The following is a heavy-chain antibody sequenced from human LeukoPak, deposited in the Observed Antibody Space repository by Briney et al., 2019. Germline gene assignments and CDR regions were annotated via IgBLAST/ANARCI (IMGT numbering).Heavy chain of an antibody. D-gene: IGHD6-13*01. Sequence: SETLSLTCTVSGGSISSYYWSWIRQPPGKGLEWIGYTYYSGSTNYNPSLKSRVTISVDTSKNQFSLKLSSVTAADTAVYYCARRISIGCWSFDYWGQGTLVTVSS. CDR1: GGSISSYY. CDR2: TYYSGST. J-gene: IGHJ4*02. V-gene: IGHV4-59*01. CDR3: ARRISIGCWSFDY.